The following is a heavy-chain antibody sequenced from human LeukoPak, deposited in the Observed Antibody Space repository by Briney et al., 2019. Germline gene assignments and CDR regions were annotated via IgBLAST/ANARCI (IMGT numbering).Heavy chain of an antibody. Sequence: GGSLRLSCAASGFTVSSNYMSWVRQAPGKGLEWVSIIYSGGSTYYADSVKGRFTISRDNSKNTLYLQMNSLRAEDTAVYYCARGGAGDLDFDYWGQGTLVTVSS. CDR3: ARGGAGDLDFDY. CDR2: IYSGGST. CDR1: GFTVSSNY. J-gene: IGHJ4*02. D-gene: IGHD6-19*01. V-gene: IGHV3-53*01.